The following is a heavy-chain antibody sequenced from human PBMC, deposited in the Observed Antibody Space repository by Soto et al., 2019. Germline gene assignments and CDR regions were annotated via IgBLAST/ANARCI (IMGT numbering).Heavy chain of an antibody. CDR3: ARVPDR. J-gene: IGHJ5*02. CDR2: IYHSGST. D-gene: IGHD2-2*01. CDR1: GGSISSGGYS. V-gene: IGHV4-30-2*01. Sequence: SETLSLTCAVSGGSISSGGYSWSWIRQPPGKGMEWIGYIYHSGSTYYNQSLKSRVTISVDRSKNQFSLKLSSVTAADTAVYYCARVPDRWGQGTLVTVSS.